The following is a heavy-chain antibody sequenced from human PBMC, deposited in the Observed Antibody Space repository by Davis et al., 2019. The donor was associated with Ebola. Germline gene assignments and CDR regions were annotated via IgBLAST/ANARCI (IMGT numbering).Heavy chain of an antibody. CDR2: ISATGTST. Sequence: PGGSLRLSCAASGFTFYRYEMNWVRQAPGKGLEWVSYISATGTSTFYADSVKGRFTISRDNARDSLYLQMNSLRGEDTAVYYCADVEAGPDYWGQGTLVTVSS. V-gene: IGHV3-48*03. J-gene: IGHJ4*02. CDR1: GFTFYRYE. D-gene: IGHD6-19*01. CDR3: ADVEAGPDY.